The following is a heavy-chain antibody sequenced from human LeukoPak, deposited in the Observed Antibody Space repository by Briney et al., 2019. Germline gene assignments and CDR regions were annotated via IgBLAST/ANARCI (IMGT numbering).Heavy chain of an antibody. CDR1: KFTFSHYA. CDR2: IWNDGSDK. J-gene: IGHJ1*01. CDR3: AKDAQRGFDYSNSLQH. Sequence: PGGSLRLSCAASKFTFSHYAMHWVRQAPGKGLEWVAVIWNDGSDKYYADSVKGRFTFSRDNSRNILYLQIDSLRAEDTGVYYCAKDAQRGFDYSNSLQHWGPGTLVTVSS. V-gene: IGHV3-33*06. D-gene: IGHD4-11*01.